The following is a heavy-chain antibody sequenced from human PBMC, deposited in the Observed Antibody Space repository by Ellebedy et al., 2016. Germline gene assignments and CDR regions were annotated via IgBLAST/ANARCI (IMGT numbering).Heavy chain of an antibody. Sequence: GGSLRLXXVASGFTFRNFFMSWVRQAPGGGLEWISTISGDGDTTFSADSVKGRFTISRDNSRYTLYLQMNNLRAEDTAVYYCAKDRDDAGDFVFDYWGQGTLVTVSS. CDR1: GFTFRNFF. J-gene: IGHJ4*02. CDR3: AKDRDDAGDFVFDY. D-gene: IGHD4-17*01. CDR2: ISGDGDTT. V-gene: IGHV3-23*01.